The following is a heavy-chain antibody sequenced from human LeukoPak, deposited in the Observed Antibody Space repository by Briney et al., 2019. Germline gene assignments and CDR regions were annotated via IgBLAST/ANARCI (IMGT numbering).Heavy chain of an antibody. V-gene: IGHV4-34*01. Sequence: PSETLSLTCAVYGGSFSGYYWSWIRQPPGKGLEWIGEINHSGSTNYNPSLKSRVTISVDTSKNQFSLKLSSVTAADTAVYYCARQHYYGSGSYYFSWFDPWGQGTLVTVSS. CDR2: INHSGST. J-gene: IGHJ5*02. D-gene: IGHD3-10*01. CDR1: GGSFSGYY. CDR3: ARQHYYGSGSYYFSWFDP.